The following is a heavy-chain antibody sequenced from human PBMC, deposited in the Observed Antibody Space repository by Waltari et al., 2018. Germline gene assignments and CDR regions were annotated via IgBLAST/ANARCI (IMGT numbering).Heavy chain of an antibody. CDR2: IIPILGIA. J-gene: IGHJ4*02. Sequence: QVQLVQSGAEVKKPGSSVKVSCKASGGTFSSYTISWVRQAPGQGLEWMGRIIPILGIANYAQKFQGRVTITADKSTSTAYMELSSLRSEDTAVYYCARDTRLVQTLDYWGQGTLVTVSS. V-gene: IGHV1-69*08. D-gene: IGHD6-19*01. CDR1: GGTFSSYT. CDR3: ARDTRLVQTLDY.